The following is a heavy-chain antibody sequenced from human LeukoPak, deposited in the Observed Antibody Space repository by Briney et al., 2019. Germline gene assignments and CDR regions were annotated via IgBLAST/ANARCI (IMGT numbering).Heavy chain of an antibody. V-gene: IGHV3-30*18. Sequence: GGSLRFSCSASGFTFSNYGMDWVRQAPGKGLEGVAVISSDGSNKYYADSVKGRFTISRDNSKNTLFLQMNSLRAEDTAVYYCAKDGLWFGDLTYFDYWGQGTLVTVSS. D-gene: IGHD3-10*01. CDR3: AKDGLWFGDLTYFDY. J-gene: IGHJ4*02. CDR1: GFTFSNYG. CDR2: ISSDGSNK.